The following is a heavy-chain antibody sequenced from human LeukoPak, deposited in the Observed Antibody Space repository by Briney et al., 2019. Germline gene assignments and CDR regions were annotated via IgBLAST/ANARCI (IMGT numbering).Heavy chain of an antibody. CDR2: IIPIFGTA. Sequence: SVKVSCKASGGTFSSYAISWVRQAPGQGLEWMGGIIPIFGTATYAQKFQGRVTITADESTSTAYMELSRLRSDDTAVYYCARAYFYGDPPPDYWGQGTLVTVSS. CDR3: ARAYFYGDPPPDY. V-gene: IGHV1-69*13. CDR1: GGTFSSYA. J-gene: IGHJ4*02. D-gene: IGHD4-17*01.